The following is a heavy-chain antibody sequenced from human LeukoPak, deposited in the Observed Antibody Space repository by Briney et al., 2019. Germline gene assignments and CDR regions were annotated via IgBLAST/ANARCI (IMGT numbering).Heavy chain of an antibody. J-gene: IGHJ4*02. Sequence: GGSLRLSCIASGFTFSTYTMAWVRQAQGGGLEWVSAIGGDGGGTFYADSVKGRFAISRDNSKSTLYLQMNSLRAEDTAVYYCAKDCSGGSCYLFDYWGQGTLVTVSS. CDR2: IGGDGGGT. D-gene: IGHD2-15*01. V-gene: IGHV3-23*01. CDR1: GFTFSTYT. CDR3: AKDCSGGSCYLFDY.